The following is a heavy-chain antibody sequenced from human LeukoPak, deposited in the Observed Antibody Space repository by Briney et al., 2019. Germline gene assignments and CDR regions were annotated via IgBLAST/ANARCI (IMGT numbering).Heavy chain of an antibody. CDR2: INPSGGST. Sequence: VASVTVSCKASGYTFTSYYMHWVRQAPGQGLEWMGIINPSGGSTSYAQKFQGRVTMTRDTSTSTVYMELSSLRSEDTAVYYCARDRYGSGKEYWFDPWGQGTLVTVSS. D-gene: IGHD3-10*01. CDR1: GYTFTSYY. CDR3: ARDRYGSGKEYWFDP. J-gene: IGHJ5*02. V-gene: IGHV1-46*01.